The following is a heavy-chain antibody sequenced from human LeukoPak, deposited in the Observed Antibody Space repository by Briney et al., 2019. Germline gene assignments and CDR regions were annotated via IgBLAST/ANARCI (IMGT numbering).Heavy chain of an antibody. V-gene: IGHV1-3*01. CDR2: INAGNGNT. J-gene: IGHJ4*02. CDR1: GYTFTSYA. D-gene: IGHD6-13*01. Sequence: GASVKVSCKASGYTFTSYAMHWVRQAPGQRLEWMGWINAGNGNTKYSQKFQGRVTITRDTSASTAYMELSSLRSEDTAVYYCARGYRSSWYQVDYWGQGTLVTVSS. CDR3: ARGYRSSWYQVDY.